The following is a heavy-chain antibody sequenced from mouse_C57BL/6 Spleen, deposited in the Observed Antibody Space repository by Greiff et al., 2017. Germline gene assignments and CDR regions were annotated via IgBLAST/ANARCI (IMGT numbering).Heavy chain of an antibody. V-gene: IGHV10-1*01. J-gene: IGHJ1*03. CDR3: VRHEGDYYGSSYGYFDV. D-gene: IGHD1-1*01. CDR2: IRSKSNNYAT. Sequence: EVQLQQSGGGLVQPKGSLKLSCAASGFSFNTYAMNWVRQAPGKGLEWVARIRSKSNNYATYYADSVKDRFTISRDDSESMLYLQSNNLKTEDTAMYYCVRHEGDYYGSSYGYFDVWGTGTTVTVSS. CDR1: GFSFNTYA.